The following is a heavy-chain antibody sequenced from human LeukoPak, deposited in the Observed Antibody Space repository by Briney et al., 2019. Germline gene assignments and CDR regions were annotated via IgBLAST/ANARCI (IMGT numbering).Heavy chain of an antibody. CDR1: GFTFSSYW. V-gene: IGHV3-74*01. Sequence: GGSLRLPCAASGFTFSSYWMHWVRQAPGKGLVWVSRINSDGSSTSYADSVKGRFTISRDNAKNTLYLQMNSLRAEDTAVYYCARDRGRWLQFPWGQGTLVTVSS. CDR3: ARDRGRWLQFP. D-gene: IGHD5-24*01. J-gene: IGHJ5*02. CDR2: INSDGSST.